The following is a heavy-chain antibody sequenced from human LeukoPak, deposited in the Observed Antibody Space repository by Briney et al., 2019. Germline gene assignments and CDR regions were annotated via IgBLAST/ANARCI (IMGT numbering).Heavy chain of an antibody. Sequence: PSQTLSLTCTVSGGSISSGDYYWSWIRQPPGKGLEWIGYIYYSGSTYYNPSLKSRVTISVDTSKNQFSLKLSSVTAADTAVYYCARHRGVATIRPTFDYWGQGTLVTVSS. CDR2: IYYSGST. V-gene: IGHV4-30-4*08. CDR3: ARHRGVATIRPTFDY. D-gene: IGHD5-12*01. J-gene: IGHJ4*02. CDR1: GGSISSGDYY.